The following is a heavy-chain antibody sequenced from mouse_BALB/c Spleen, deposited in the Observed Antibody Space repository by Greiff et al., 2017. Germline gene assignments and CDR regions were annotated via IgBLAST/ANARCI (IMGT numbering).Heavy chain of an antibody. CDR2: INPSTGYT. V-gene: IGHV1-7*01. D-gene: IGHD1-1*01. Sequence: VQLQQSGAELAKPGASVKMSCKASGYTFTSYWMHWVKQRPGQGLEWIGYINPSTGYTEYNQKFKDKATLTADKSTSTAYMQLSSLTSEDSAVYYCARYGTDYYAMDYWGQGTSVTVSS. CDR1: GYTFTSYW. CDR3: ARYGTDYYAMDY. J-gene: IGHJ4*01.